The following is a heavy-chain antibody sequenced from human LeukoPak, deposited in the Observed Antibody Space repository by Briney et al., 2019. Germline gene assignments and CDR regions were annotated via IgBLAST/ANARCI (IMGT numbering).Heavy chain of an antibody. J-gene: IGHJ5*02. V-gene: IGHV3-23*01. CDR2: ISSSGGST. CDR3: ATRRYSSSWSPDNWFDP. CDR1: GFTFSSYA. D-gene: IGHD6-13*01. Sequence: GGSLRLSCAASGFTFSSYAMSWVRQAPGKGLEWVSTISSSGGSTYYADSVKGRFTISRDTSKNTLYLQMNSLRAEDTAVYYCATRRYSSSWSPDNWFDPWGQGTLVTVSS.